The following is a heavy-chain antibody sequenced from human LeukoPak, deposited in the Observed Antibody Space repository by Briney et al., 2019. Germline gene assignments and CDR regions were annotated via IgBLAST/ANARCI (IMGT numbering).Heavy chain of an antibody. D-gene: IGHD2-15*01. CDR3: ARGGMAMGIYY. V-gene: IGHV3-7*03. J-gene: IGHJ4*02. CDR2: IKQDGSEK. Sequence: LTGGSLRLSCAASGFTFSNYWLTWVRQAPGQGLEWVANIKQDGSEKHYVDSVKGRFTISRDNAKNSLYLQMNSLRAEDTALYYCARGGMAMGIYYWGQGTLVNVSS. CDR1: GFTFSNYW.